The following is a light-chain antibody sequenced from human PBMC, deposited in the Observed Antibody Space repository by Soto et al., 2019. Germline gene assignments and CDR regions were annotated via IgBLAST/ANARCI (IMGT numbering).Light chain of an antibody. CDR3: MQGTHWPWT. Sequence: DVVMTQSPLSLPVTLGQPASISCRSSQSLMHSDGNTYLNWFQQRPGQSPRRLIYEVSDRDSGVPDRFSGCGSGTDFTLKISRVEAEDVGVYYCMQGTHWPWTFGQGTEVEIK. CDR2: EVS. J-gene: IGKJ1*01. CDR1: QSLMHSDGNTY. V-gene: IGKV2-30*02.